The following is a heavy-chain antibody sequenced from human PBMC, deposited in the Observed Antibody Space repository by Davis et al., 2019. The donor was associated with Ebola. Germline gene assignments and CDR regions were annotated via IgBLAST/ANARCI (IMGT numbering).Heavy chain of an antibody. CDR2: TYPGDSDT. Sequence: GESLKISCKGSGYSFTSYWIGWVRQMPGKGLEWMGITYPGDSDTRYSPSFQGQVTISADKSVSTAYLQWSSLKASDTAMYYCARRGIVVVTAKDAFDIWGQGTMVTVSS. D-gene: IGHD2-21*02. CDR3: ARRGIVVVTAKDAFDI. CDR1: GYSFTSYW. V-gene: IGHV5-51*01. J-gene: IGHJ3*02.